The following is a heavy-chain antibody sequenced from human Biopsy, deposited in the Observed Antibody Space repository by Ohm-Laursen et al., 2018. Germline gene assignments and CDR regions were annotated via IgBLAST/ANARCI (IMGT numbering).Heavy chain of an antibody. Sequence: SVKVSCKASGGSITTSGISWVRQAPGQGLEWVGRINPILGILDYAQRLKDRVTITADKSTNTAYMQLSRLTSEDTAFYYCASLHSGTYVGSDYWGQGTLVTVSS. D-gene: IGHD1-26*01. J-gene: IGHJ4*02. CDR1: GGSITTSG. CDR3: ASLHSGTYVGSDY. V-gene: IGHV1-69*04. CDR2: INPILGIL.